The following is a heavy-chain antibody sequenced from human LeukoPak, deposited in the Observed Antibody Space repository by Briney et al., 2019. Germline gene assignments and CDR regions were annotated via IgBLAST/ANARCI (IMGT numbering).Heavy chain of an antibody. CDR1: GFTFDDYG. V-gene: IGHV3-20*04. CDR3: AREYYGSGSYYNVGY. Sequence: GGSLRLSCAASGFTFDDYGMSWVRQVPGKGLECVSGINWNGGRTGYADSVKGRFTISRDNAKKSLYVQMNSLRAEDTALYYCAREYYGSGSYYNVGYWGQGTLVTVSS. J-gene: IGHJ4*02. D-gene: IGHD3-10*01. CDR2: INWNGGRT.